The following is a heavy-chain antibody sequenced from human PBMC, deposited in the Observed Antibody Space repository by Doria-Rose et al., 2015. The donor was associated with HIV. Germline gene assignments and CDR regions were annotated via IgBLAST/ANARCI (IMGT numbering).Heavy chain of an antibody. D-gene: IGHD6-13*01. CDR1: GVSLSSPGMG. Sequence: SGPVLVKPTETLTLTCTVSGVSLSSPGMGVSWIRQPPGKALEWLANIFSDDERSYNTSLKSRLTISRATSKSQVVLTMTDMDPVDTATYYCARIKSSRWYHKYYFDFWGQGTLVIVSA. CDR2: IFSDDER. J-gene: IGHJ4*02. V-gene: IGHV2-26*01. CDR3: ARIKSSRWYHKYYFDF.